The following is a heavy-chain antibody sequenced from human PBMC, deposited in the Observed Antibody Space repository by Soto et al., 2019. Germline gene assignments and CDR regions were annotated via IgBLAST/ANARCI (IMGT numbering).Heavy chain of an antibody. CDR2: ISGSGGST. V-gene: IGHV3-23*01. Sequence: GGSLRLSCAASGFTFSSYAMSWVRQAPGKGLEWVSAISGSGGSTYYADSVKGRFTISRDNSKNTLYLQMNSLRAEDTAVYYCAKVILYSGSYSPWPSQHWGQGTLVTVSS. J-gene: IGHJ1*01. CDR1: GFTFSSYA. D-gene: IGHD1-26*01. CDR3: AKVILYSGSYSPWPSQH.